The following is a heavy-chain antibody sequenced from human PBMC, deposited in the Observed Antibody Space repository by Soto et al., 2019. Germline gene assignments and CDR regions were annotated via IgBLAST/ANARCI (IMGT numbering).Heavy chain of an antibody. CDR3: ARDLAAAAY. J-gene: IGHJ4*02. Sequence: QVQLVQSGAEVKKPGASVKVSCKASGYIFSNYYIHWVRQAPGQGLEWMAIINPLPTSGSTNYAQEVQGRVTVTSDTSTSTVYMELSSPRSEDTAIYYCARDLAAAAYWGQGTLVTVSS. CDR1: GYIFSNYY. V-gene: IGHV1-46*01. CDR2: INPLPTSGST. D-gene: IGHD6-13*01.